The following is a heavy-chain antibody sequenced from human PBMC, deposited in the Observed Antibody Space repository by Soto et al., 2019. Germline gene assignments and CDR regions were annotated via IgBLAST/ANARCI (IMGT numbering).Heavy chain of an antibody. D-gene: IGHD2-15*01. V-gene: IGHV4-31*03. J-gene: IGHJ4*02. Sequence: QVQLQESGPGLVKPSQTLSLTCTVSGGSISSGGYFWSWIRQHPGKGLEWIGYIYYSGSTYYNPSLKSRVTISVDTSKNQFSLKLSSVTAADTAVYYCARRAEDSSHLDYWGQGTLVTVSS. CDR2: IYYSGST. CDR3: ARRAEDSSHLDY. CDR1: GGSISSGGYF.